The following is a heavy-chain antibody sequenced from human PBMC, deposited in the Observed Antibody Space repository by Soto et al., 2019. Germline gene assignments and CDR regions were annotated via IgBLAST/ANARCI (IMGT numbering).Heavy chain of an antibody. D-gene: IGHD6-19*01. Sequence: QVQLVESGGGVVQPGRSLRLSCAASGFTFSSYGMHWVRQAPGKGLEWVAVISYDGSNKYYADSVKGRFTISRDNSKNTLYLQMNRLRAEDTAVYYFAKGAGIAVAVVRIDYWGQGTLVTVSS. J-gene: IGHJ4*02. V-gene: IGHV3-30*18. CDR2: ISYDGSNK. CDR1: GFTFSSYG. CDR3: AKGAGIAVAVVRIDY.